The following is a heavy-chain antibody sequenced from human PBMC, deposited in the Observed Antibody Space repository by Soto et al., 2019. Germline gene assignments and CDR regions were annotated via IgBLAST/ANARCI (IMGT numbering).Heavy chain of an antibody. CDR3: AREMLPRAY. CDR2: ISGSSSPI. J-gene: IGHJ4*02. D-gene: IGHD3-10*02. CDR1: GFTFRNYG. V-gene: IGHV3-48*02. Sequence: EVQLVESGGGLVQPGGSLRLSCTASGFTFRNYGMNWVRQAPGKGLEWVSFISGSSSPISYADSVKGRFTISRDNANSSLYLQMNSLRDDDTAVYYCAREMLPRAYWGQGTLVTVSS.